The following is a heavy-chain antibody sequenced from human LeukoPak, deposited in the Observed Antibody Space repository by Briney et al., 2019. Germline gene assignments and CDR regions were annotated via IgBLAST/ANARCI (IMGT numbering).Heavy chain of an antibody. D-gene: IGHD2-2*03. CDR3: ARDGYCRGSSCPFQH. CDR2: INPNSGAT. J-gene: IGHJ1*01. V-gene: IGHV1-2*02. Sequence: ASVKVSCKASGYTFIAYYMFWVRQAPGQGLEWMGWINPNSGATGHAQKFQGRVTMTRDTSISTSYMEVTGQRSDDTAVYFCARDGYCRGSSCPFQHWGQGTMVTVSS. CDR1: GYTFIAYY.